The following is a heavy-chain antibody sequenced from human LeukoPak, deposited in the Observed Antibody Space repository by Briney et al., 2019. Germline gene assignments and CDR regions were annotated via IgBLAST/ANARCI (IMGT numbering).Heavy chain of an antibody. CDR3: AGDGGSSWYFDY. J-gene: IGHJ4*02. V-gene: IGHV3-11*04. CDR1: GFTFSDYY. CDR2: ISSSGNTT. D-gene: IGHD6-13*01. Sequence: GGSLRLTCAASGFTFSDYYMSWIRQAPGKGLECVSYISSSGNTTYHADSVKGRFTIFRDNAKNSLYLQMSSLRAEDTAVYYCAGDGGSSWYFDYWGQGTLVTVSS.